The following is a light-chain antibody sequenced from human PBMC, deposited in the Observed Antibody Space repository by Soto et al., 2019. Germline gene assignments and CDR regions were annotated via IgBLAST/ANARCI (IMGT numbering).Light chain of an antibody. Sequence: QSVLTQPPSASGTPGQRVTISCSGSSSNIGSNTVNWCQQLPGTAPKLLIYSNNQRPSGVPDRFPGSKSGTSASLAISGLQSEDEADYYYAAWDDSLNGVVFGGGTKLTVL. CDR1: SSNIGSNT. CDR3: AAWDDSLNGVV. CDR2: SNN. V-gene: IGLV1-44*01. J-gene: IGLJ2*01.